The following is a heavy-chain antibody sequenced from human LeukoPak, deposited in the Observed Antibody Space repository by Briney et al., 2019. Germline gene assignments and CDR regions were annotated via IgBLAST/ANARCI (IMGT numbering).Heavy chain of an antibody. CDR1: GFTFSSYS. J-gene: IGHJ4*02. Sequence: GGSLRLSCAASGFTFSSYSMSWVRQAPGKGLEYVSVIYSGGNTYYAGAVKGRFTISRDNSKNTLYLRMNSLRAEDTAVYYCARLIAATGRLYFDYWGQGTLVTVSS. D-gene: IGHD6-13*01. V-gene: IGHV3-53*01. CDR2: IYSGGNT. CDR3: ARLIAATGRLYFDY.